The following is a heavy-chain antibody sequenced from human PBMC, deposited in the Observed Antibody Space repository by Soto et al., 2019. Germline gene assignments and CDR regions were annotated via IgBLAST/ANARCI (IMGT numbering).Heavy chain of an antibody. CDR2: INPGNGDR. D-gene: IGHD3-10*01. CDR3: ARKVYDRSGIYYFDS. V-gene: IGHV1-3*01. CDR1: GYTFTTYP. Sequence: QVQLVQSGAEVKKPGASVKVSCKASGYTFTTYPIHWVRQAPGQGLEWMGWINPGNGDRDYLQKFQGRVTVTRDTSASTAYMELSSLTSEDTAVYYCARKVYDRSGIYYFDSWGQGTLVTVSS. J-gene: IGHJ4*02.